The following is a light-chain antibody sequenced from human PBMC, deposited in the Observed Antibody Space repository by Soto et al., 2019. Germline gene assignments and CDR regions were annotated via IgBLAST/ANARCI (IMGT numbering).Light chain of an antibody. CDR3: QQRSGRLT. CDR2: DAS. CDR1: QSVSSY. Sequence: EIVLTQSPATLSLSPGERATLSCRASQSVSSYLAWYQQKPGQAPRLLIYDASNRATGIPARFSGSGSGTDFTLTISSPEPEDFAVYYCQQRSGRLTFGGGTKVEIK. J-gene: IGKJ4*01. V-gene: IGKV3-11*01.